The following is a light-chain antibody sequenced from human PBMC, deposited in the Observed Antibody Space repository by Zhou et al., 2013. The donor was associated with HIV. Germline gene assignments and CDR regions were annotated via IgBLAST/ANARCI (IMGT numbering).Light chain of an antibody. CDR1: QTISDW. Sequence: DIQMTQSPSTLSASVGDRVTITCRASQTISDWLAWYQQKPGKAPKLLIYKASTLEIGVPSRFSGSGYGTDFTLTISSLQPEDFANYYCQQSYTTPETFGGGPRWRSN. J-gene: IGKJ4*01. CDR2: KAS. V-gene: IGKV1-5*03. CDR3: QQSYTTPET.